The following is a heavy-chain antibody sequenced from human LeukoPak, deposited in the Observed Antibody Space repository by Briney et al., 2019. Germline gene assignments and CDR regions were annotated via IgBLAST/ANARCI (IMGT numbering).Heavy chain of an antibody. D-gene: IGHD3-10*01. CDR2: IKSKTDGGTT. V-gene: IGHV3-15*01. CDR1: GFTFSNAW. J-gene: IGHJ6*03. CDR3: TTELRITMVRVLPYYMDV. Sequence: GGSLRLSCAASGFTFSNAWMSWVRQAPGKGLEWVGRIKSKTDGGTTDYAAPVKGRFTISKDDSKNTLYLQMNSLKTEDTAVYYCTTELRITMVRVLPYYMDVWGKGTTVTVSS.